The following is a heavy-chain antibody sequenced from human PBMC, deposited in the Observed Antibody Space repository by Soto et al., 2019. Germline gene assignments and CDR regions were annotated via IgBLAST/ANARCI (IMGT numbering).Heavy chain of an antibody. Sequence: ASVKVSCKASGGTFSSYAISWVRQAPGQGLEWMGGIIPIFGTANYAQKFQGRVTITVDESTSTAYMELSSLRSEDTAVYYCARLPYSSRDEYYHYGMDVWGQGTTVTVSS. CDR3: ARLPYSSRDEYYHYGMDV. CDR1: GGTFSSYA. D-gene: IGHD6-13*01. J-gene: IGHJ6*02. V-gene: IGHV1-69*13. CDR2: IIPIFGTA.